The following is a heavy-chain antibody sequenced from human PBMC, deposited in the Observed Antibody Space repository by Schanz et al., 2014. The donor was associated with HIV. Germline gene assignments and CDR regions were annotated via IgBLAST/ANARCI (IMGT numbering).Heavy chain of an antibody. V-gene: IGHV3-7*01. J-gene: IGHJ6*02. D-gene: IGHD4-17*01. Sequence: EVQLVESGGGLVQPGGSLRLSCAASGFTFSRYWMTWVRQAPGKGLEWVANIKEDGSEKYHADSVKGRFTISRDNAKNSLFLQMESLRAEDMAVYYCVRLMSSDYDFYHYGMDVWGQGTLVTVSS. CDR1: GFTFSRYW. CDR3: VRLMSSDYDFYHYGMDV. CDR2: IKEDGSEK.